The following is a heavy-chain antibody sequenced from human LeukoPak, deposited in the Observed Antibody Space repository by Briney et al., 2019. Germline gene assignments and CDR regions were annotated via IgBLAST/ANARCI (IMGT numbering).Heavy chain of an antibody. Sequence: SETLSLTCTVSGGSISSSSYYWGWIRQPPGKGLEWIGSIYYSGSTYYNPSLKSRVTISVDTSKNQFSLKLSSVTAADTAVYYCARRGYYGSGSYYNNWFDPWGQGTLVTVSS. J-gene: IGHJ5*02. CDR1: GGSISSSSYY. CDR3: ARRGYYGSGSYYNNWFDP. D-gene: IGHD3-10*01. CDR2: IYYSGST. V-gene: IGHV4-39*01.